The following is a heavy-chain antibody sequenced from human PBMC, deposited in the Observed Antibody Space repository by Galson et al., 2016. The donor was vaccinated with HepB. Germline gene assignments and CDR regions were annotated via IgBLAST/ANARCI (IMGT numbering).Heavy chain of an antibody. CDR2: IYHSGST. D-gene: IGHD3-10*01. J-gene: IGHJ4*02. Sequence: LSLTCTVSGGSISSGGYYWSWIRQHPGKGLEWIGYIYHSGSTYYNPSLKSRVSISVDPSKNQFSLRLSSVTAADTAVYYCARDRSSGSGNFGYWGQGTLVTVPS. V-gene: IGHV4-31*03. CDR3: ARDRSSGSGNFGY. CDR1: GGSISSGGYY.